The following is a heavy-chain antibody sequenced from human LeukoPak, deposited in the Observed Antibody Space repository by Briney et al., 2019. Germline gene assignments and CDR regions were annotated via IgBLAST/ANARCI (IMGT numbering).Heavy chain of an antibody. CDR1: GFTFSSYV. J-gene: IGHJ4*02. V-gene: IGHV3-64*01. D-gene: IGHD6-19*01. CDR2: ITSNGGTT. Sequence: PGGSLRLSCAASGFTFSSYVMHWVPQAPGKALEYVSSITSNGGTTYYANSVKGRFTISRDNSKNTLYLQMGSLRAEDMAVYYCVRGSGWNYWGQGTLVTVSS. CDR3: VRGSGWNY.